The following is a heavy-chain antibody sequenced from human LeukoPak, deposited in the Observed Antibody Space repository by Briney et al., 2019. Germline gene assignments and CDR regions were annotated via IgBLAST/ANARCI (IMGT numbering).Heavy chain of an antibody. J-gene: IGHJ6*03. CDR1: GFTFSSFE. D-gene: IGHD1-1*01. V-gene: IGHV3-13*01. CDR2: IGAASDT. CDR3: ARGPPRGKYYYMDV. Sequence: GGSLRLSCAASGFTFSSFEMRSVRQPAGQGMEWVSTIGAASDTYYPGSVEGRFTLSRDNAKNSLYLQMNSLTAGDTAVYYCARGPPRGKYYYMDVWGKGTTVTVSS.